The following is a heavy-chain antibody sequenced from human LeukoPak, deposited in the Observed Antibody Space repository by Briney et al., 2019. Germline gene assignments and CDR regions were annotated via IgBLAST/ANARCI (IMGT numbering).Heavy chain of an antibody. V-gene: IGHV1-2*04. J-gene: IGHJ6*02. CDR1: GYTFTGYY. Sequence: ASVEVSCEASGYTFTGYYMHWVRQAPGQGLEWMGWINPNSGGTNYAQKLQGWVTMTRDTSISTAYMELSRLRSDDTAVYYCARDPGPPYSSSPHQNGMDVWGQGTTVTVSS. CDR3: ARDPGPPYSSSPHQNGMDV. CDR2: INPNSGGT. D-gene: IGHD6-6*01.